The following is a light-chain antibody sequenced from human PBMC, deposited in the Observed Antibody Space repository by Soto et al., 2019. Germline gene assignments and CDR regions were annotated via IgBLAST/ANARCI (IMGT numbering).Light chain of an antibody. CDR3: QQGYRTPRT. CDR1: QSISTF. J-gene: IGKJ1*01. Sequence: DIQMTQSPPSLSASVGARFTITSRASQSISTFLNWYQQIPGKAPNLLIYGASILQGGVPSRFSGSGAGTDFTLTITSLQPEDSATYYCQQGYRTPRTFGQGTKVDIK. V-gene: IGKV1-39*01. CDR2: GAS.